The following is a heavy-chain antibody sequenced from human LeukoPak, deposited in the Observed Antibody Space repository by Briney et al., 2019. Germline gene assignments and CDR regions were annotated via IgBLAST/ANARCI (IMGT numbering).Heavy chain of an antibody. CDR2: IYYSGNT. V-gene: IGHV4-59*01. D-gene: IGHD1-1*01. CDR3: AREGTTGWAF. CDR1: GGSISGYY. Sequence: SETLSLTCTVSGGSISGYYWSWIREPPGKGLEWIGYIYYSGNTKYNPSFNSRVPMSVDTSKNQFSLKLTSVTAADTAVYFCAREGTTGWAFWGQGTLVTVSS. J-gene: IGHJ4*02.